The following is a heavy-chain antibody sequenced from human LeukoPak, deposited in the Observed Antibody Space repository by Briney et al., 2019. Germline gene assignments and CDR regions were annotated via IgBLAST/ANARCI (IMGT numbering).Heavy chain of an antibody. CDR1: GYTFTRYG. CDR2: INPYNGDI. D-gene: IGHD4-23*01. J-gene: IGHJ4*02. Sequence: ASAKVSCKASGYTFTRYGLCWVRQAPGQGLEWMGCINPYNGDIKYTQKVQGRVTMTTDTSASAAYMELRSLRSDDTAVYYCARDDYGGNSGLFDYWGQGTQVTVSS. CDR3: ARDDYGGNSGLFDY. V-gene: IGHV1-18*01.